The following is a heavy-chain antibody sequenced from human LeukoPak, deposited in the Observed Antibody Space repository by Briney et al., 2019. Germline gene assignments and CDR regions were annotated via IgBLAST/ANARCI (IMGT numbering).Heavy chain of an antibody. D-gene: IGHD3-10*01. CDR1: GLTFSSYS. CDR2: ISSSSSYI. V-gene: IGHV3-21*01. Sequence: GGSLRLSCAASGLTFSSYSMNWVRQAPGKGLEGVSSISSSSSYIYYADSVKGRFTISRDNAKNSLYLQMNSLRAEDTAVYYCARGPYYYGSGSPYYFDHWGQETLVTVSS. J-gene: IGHJ4*02. CDR3: ARGPYYYGSGSPYYFDH.